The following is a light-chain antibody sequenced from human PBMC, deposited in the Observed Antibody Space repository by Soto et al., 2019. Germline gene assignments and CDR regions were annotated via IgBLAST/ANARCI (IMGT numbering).Light chain of an antibody. CDR1: SGSNAGTF. CDR2: EDN. CDR3: QSYDINNHVV. J-gene: IGLJ2*01. V-gene: IGLV6-57*01. Sequence: NFMLTQPLSVSESPGKTVIISCTRSSGSNAGTFVQWYQQRPGSSPTTVIYEDNQRPSGVPDRFSGSIDSSSNSASLTISGLKTEDEADYYCQSYDINNHVVFGGGTKLTVL.